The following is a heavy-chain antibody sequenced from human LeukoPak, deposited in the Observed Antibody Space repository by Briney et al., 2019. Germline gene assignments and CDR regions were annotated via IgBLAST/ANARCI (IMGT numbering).Heavy chain of an antibody. CDR2: IYSGGST. CDR3: AKDRGRSYMDV. J-gene: IGHJ6*03. V-gene: IGHV3-53*05. D-gene: IGHD3-10*01. Sequence: GGSLRLSCAASGFTVSSNYMSWVRQAPGKGLEWVSVIYSGGSTYYADSVKGRFTISRDNSKNSLYLQMNSLRAEDTALYYCAKDRGRSYMDVWGEGTTVTVSS. CDR1: GFTVSSNY.